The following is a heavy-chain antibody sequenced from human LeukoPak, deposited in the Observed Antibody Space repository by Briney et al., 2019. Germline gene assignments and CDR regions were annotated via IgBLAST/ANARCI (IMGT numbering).Heavy chain of an antibody. J-gene: IGHJ6*02. D-gene: IGHD3-10*01. CDR1: GFTVSSNY. CDR2: IYGADST. CDR3: ARSGFGVLYYYGMDV. Sequence: GGSLRLSCAASGFTVSSNYMSWVRQAPGKGLEWVSIIYGADSTYYADSVKGRFTISRVNSKNTLYLQMNSLRAEDTAVYYCARSGFGVLYYYGMDVWGQGTTVTVSS. V-gene: IGHV3-66*01.